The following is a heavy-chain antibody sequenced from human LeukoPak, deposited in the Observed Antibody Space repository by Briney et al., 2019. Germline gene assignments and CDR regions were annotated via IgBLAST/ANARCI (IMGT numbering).Heavy chain of an antibody. CDR1: GSTFSNFW. CDR2: IKPDGSDK. V-gene: IGHV3-7*03. CDR3: ARGLFAGGWYPDYFDY. D-gene: IGHD6-19*01. J-gene: IGHJ4*02. Sequence: PGGSLRLSCTASGSTFSNFWMSWVRQAPGKGLEWVANIKPDGSDKYYVDSMEGRFTISRDNAKNSLYLQMNSLRAEDTAVYYCARGLFAGGWYPDYFDYWGQGTLVTVSS.